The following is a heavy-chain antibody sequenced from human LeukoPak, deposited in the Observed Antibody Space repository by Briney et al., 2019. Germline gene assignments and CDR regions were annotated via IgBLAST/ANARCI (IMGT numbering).Heavy chain of an antibody. D-gene: IGHD3-16*02. Sequence: GGSLRLSCAASGFTFSNAWMSWVRQAPGKGLEWVGRIKSKTDGGTTDYAALVKGRFTISRDDSKNTLYLQMNSLRAEDAAVYYCAKAAEEYYDYVWGSYRNDYWAREPWSPSPQ. J-gene: IGHJ4*02. CDR2: IKSKTDGGTT. CDR1: GFTFSNAW. V-gene: IGHV3-15*01. CDR3: AKAAEEYYDYVWGSYRNDY.